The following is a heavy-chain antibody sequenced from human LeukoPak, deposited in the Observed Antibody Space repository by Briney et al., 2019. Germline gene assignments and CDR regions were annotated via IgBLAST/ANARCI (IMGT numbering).Heavy chain of an antibody. CDR3: ARGGPGKGDPTARPYYYYYMDV. V-gene: IGHV1-18*01. D-gene: IGHD3-16*01. CDR2: ISAYNGNT. CDR1: GYTFTSYG. Sequence: ASVKVSCKASGYTFTSYGISWVRQAPGQGLEWMGWISAYNGNTNYAQKLQGRVTMTTDTSTSTAYMELRSLRSDDTAVYYCARGGPGKGDPTARPYYYYYMDVWGKGTRVTVSS. J-gene: IGHJ6*03.